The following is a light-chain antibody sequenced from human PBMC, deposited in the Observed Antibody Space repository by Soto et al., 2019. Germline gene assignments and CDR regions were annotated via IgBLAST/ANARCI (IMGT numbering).Light chain of an antibody. CDR2: GAS. CDR3: QQYGSSSTWT. V-gene: IGKV3-20*01. Sequence: EIVITQYQATLSVSPGERATLSCRASQHVINNFAWYQQKPGQAPRLLIYGASSRATGIPDRFSGSGSGTDFTLTISRLEPEDFAVYYCQQYGSSSTWTFGQGTKVDI. CDR1: QHVINN. J-gene: IGKJ1*01.